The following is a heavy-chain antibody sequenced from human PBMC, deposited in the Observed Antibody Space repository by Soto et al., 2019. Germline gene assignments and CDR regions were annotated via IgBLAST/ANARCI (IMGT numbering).Heavy chain of an antibody. Sequence: QVQLQESGPGLVKPSQTLSLTCTVSGGSISSGGYYWSWIRQHPGKGLEWIGYIYYSGSTYYNPSLKSRVTISVNTSKNQFSLKLSSVPAADTAVYYCARGGVVITYKPTVFDYWGQGTLVTVSS. J-gene: IGHJ4*02. D-gene: IGHD3-3*01. CDR1: GGSISSGGYY. CDR3: ARGGVVITYKPTVFDY. CDR2: IYYSGST. V-gene: IGHV4-31*03.